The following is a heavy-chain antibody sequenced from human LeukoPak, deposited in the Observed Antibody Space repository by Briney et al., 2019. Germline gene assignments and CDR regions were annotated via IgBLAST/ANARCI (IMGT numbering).Heavy chain of an antibody. Sequence: SETLSLTCTVSGGSISSYYWSWIRQPAGKGLEWIGRIYTSGSTNYNPSLKSRVTISVDTSKNQFSLKLSSVTAADTAVYYCARDLGYNWNPRAFDIWGQGTLVIVSS. V-gene: IGHV4-4*07. CDR2: IYTSGST. D-gene: IGHD1-20*01. CDR3: ARDLGYNWNPRAFDI. CDR1: GGSISSYY. J-gene: IGHJ3*02.